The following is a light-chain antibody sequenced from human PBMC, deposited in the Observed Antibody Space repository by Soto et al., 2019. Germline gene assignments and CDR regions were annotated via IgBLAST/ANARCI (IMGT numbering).Light chain of an antibody. V-gene: IGKV3-15*01. CDR1: QSIGSD. CDR2: GAS. J-gene: IGKJ3*01. Sequence: EVVLTQSPGTLSVSPGERATFTCRASQSIGSDLAWYQQRPGQAPRLLIDGASTRATGIPARFSGSGSGTEFNLTISSLQSEDFAVYYCHQYDDWPLTFGPGTKVDLK. CDR3: HQYDDWPLT.